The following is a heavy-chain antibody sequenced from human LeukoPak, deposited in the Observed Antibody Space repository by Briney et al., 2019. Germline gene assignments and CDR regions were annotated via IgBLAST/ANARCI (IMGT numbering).Heavy chain of an antibody. CDR1: GFTFTSYA. CDR2: ISSSGGST. Sequence: PGGSLRLSCAASGFTFTSYAMNWVRQAPGKGLEWVSRISSSGGSTYYADSVKGRFTISRDSSENTLYLQMNSLRAEDTAVYYRARITAMVTTLDYWGQGTLVTVSS. J-gene: IGHJ4*02. D-gene: IGHD5-18*01. CDR3: ARITAMVTTLDY. V-gene: IGHV3-23*01.